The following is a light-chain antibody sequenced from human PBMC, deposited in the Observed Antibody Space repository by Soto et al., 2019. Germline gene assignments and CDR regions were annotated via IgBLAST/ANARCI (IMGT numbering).Light chain of an antibody. CDR1: SSDVGAYNF. Sequence: QSVLTQPASVSGSPGQSITISCTGTSSDVGAYNFVSWYQHHPGRAPNLIIYEVTIRPSGVSNRFSGSKSGNTASLTVSGLQAEDEADYYCSSYTTSAPYVFGSGTKVTVL. J-gene: IGLJ1*01. CDR3: SSYTTSAPYV. CDR2: EVT. V-gene: IGLV2-14*01.